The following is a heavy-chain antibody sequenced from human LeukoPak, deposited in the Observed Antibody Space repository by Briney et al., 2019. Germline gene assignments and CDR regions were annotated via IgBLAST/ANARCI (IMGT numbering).Heavy chain of an antibody. CDR3: AKAYHYGAGSSFDY. J-gene: IGHJ4*02. CDR1: GFTFTNYA. CDR2: ISARGDNT. D-gene: IGHD3-10*01. V-gene: IGHV3-23*01. Sequence: GGSLRLSCAASGFTFTNYAMSWVRQAPGKGLEWVSAISARGDNTYYADSVKGRFSISRDNSQNTQYLQMNSLQAEDTAIYYCAKAYHYGAGSSFDYWGQGILVTVSS.